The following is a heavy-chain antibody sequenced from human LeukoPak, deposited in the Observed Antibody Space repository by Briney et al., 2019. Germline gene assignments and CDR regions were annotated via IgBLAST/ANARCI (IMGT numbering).Heavy chain of an antibody. CDR2: ISAYNGNT. V-gene: IGHV1-18*01. D-gene: IGHD3-10*01. CDR3: ARVEITMVRGVINYFDY. Sequence: ASVKVSCKASGYTFTSYAMNWVRQAPGQGLEWMGWISAYNGNTNYAQKLQGRVTMTTDTSTSTAYMELRSLRSDDTAVYYCARVEITMVRGVINYFDYWGQGTLVTVSS. CDR1: GYTFTSYA. J-gene: IGHJ4*02.